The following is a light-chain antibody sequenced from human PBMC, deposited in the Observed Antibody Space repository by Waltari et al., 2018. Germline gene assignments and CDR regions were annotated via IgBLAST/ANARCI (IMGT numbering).Light chain of an antibody. CDR3: QQYGSSSLT. CDR1: QSVSSNY. CDR2: AAS. J-gene: IGKJ4*01. V-gene: IGKV3-20*01. Sequence: EIVFTQSPGTLSLSPGEGATLYFRSSQSVSSNYLAWYQQKPGQAPRPLIYAASSGDTDIPDRFSGSGSGTDFTLTISRLEPEDSAVYYCQQYGSSSLTFGGGTKVEIK.